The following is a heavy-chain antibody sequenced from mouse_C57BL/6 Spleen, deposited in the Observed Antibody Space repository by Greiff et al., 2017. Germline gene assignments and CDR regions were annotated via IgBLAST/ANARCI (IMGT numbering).Heavy chain of an antibody. V-gene: IGHV5-4*01. CDR2: ISDGGSYT. J-gene: IGHJ2*01. CDR3: ARGGGNYSDY. Sequence: EVQVVESGGGLVKPGGSLKLSCAASGFTFSSYAMSWVRQTPEKRLEWVATISDGGSYTYYPDNVKGRFTISRDNAKNNLYLQMSHLKSEDTAMYYCARGGGNYSDYWGQGTTLTVSS. CDR1: GFTFSSYA.